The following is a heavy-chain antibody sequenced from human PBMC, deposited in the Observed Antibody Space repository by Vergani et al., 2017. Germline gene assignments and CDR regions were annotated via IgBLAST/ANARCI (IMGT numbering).Heavy chain of an antibody. V-gene: IGHV4-59*01. CDR2: IYYCGST. CDR3: ARDRGFIDY. J-gene: IGHJ4*02. Sequence: QVQLQESGPGLVKPAETLSLTCTVSGSSISSYYWSLIRQPSGKGLEWIGYIYYCGSTNYNPSLKSRVTRSVDTSKNQFSLKLSSVTAEDTAVYYCARDRGFIDYWGQGTLVTVSS. CDR1: GSSISSYY.